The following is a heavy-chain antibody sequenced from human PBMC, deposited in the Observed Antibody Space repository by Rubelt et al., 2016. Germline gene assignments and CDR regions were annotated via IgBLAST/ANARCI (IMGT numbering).Heavy chain of an antibody. D-gene: IGHD3-22*01. CDR3: AQDQHDIYYYDSSGYYDWFDP. CDR2: MNIDGTVM. V-gene: IGHV3-74*01. J-gene: IGHJ5*02. Sequence: VSRMNIDGTVMRYADSVRGRFTISRDNAKNTLFLPMNDLRADDTALYYCAQDQHDIYYYDSSGYYDWFDPWGQGTPVTVSS.